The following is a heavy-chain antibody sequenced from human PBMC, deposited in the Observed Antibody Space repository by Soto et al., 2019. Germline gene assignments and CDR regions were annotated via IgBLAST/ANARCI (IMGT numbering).Heavy chain of an antibody. Sequence: QVQLVESGGVVVQPGRSLRLSCAASGFTFSSYAMHWVRQAPGKGLEWVAVRSYDGSNKYYADSVKGRFTISRDNSKNTLYLQMNSLRAEDTAVYYCARPLWRDDYNWGYFDLWGRGTLVTVSS. D-gene: IGHD4-4*01. V-gene: IGHV3-30-3*01. CDR3: ARPLWRDDYNWGYFDL. CDR2: RSYDGSNK. J-gene: IGHJ2*01. CDR1: GFTFSSYA.